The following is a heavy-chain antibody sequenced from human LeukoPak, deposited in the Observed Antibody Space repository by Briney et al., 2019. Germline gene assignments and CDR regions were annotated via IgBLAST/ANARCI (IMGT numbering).Heavy chain of an antibody. J-gene: IGHJ6*02. Sequence: PGGSLRLPCAASGFSFSSYAMAWVRQAPGKGLEWVSTISGSGGSTHYADSVKGRFTISRDNSKNTLYLQMNSLRAEDTAVYYCAKDPYYYDSSGYGYGMDVWGQGITVTVSS. D-gene: IGHD3-22*01. CDR3: AKDPYYYDSSGYGYGMDV. CDR2: ISGSGGST. CDR1: GFSFSSYA. V-gene: IGHV3-23*01.